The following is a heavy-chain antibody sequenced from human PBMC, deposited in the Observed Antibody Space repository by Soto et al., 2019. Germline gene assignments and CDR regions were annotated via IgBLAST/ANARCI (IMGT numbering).Heavy chain of an antibody. CDR3: AKAGCSSTSCYSYYYYGMDV. Sequence: GGSLILSCASSGFPFSSYAMSWVRPAPGKGLEWVSAISGSGGSTYYADSVKGRFTISRDNSKNTLYLQMNSLRAEDTAVYYCAKAGCSSTSCYSYYYYGMDVWGQGTTVTVS. CDR2: ISGSGGST. V-gene: IGHV3-23*01. D-gene: IGHD2-2*01. J-gene: IGHJ6*02. CDR1: GFPFSSYA.